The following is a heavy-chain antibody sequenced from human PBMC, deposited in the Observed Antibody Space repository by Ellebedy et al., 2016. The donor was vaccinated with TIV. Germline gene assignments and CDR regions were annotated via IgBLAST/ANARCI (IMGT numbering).Heavy chain of an antibody. V-gene: IGHV4-39*01. J-gene: IGHJ4*02. CDR2: ITYPGST. D-gene: IGHD2-2*01. CDR3: ARHSYVVVVPAARFPDFDF. CDR1: GGSISSRSFS. Sequence: MPSETLSLTCSVSGGSISSRSFSWGWIRQPPGKGLEWIGSITYPGSTSYNPSLNSRVTISVDTSKNQFSLKLSSVTAADTAVYYFARHSYVVVVPAARFPDFDFWGQGTLVTVSS.